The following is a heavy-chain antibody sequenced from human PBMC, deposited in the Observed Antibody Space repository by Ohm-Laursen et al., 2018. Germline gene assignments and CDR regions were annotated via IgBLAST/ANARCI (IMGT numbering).Heavy chain of an antibody. CDR3: AGAPNLYYFDY. J-gene: IGHJ4*02. CDR1: GASISSRGSY. V-gene: IGHV4-39*01. CDR2: VYHTGTN. D-gene: IGHD1-26*01. Sequence: SDTLSLTCNVSGASISSRGSYWAWIRQTPGKGLEWLASVYHTGTNYYNPSLKTGLTISVDTSKNQFSLKLTSVTAADTAVYHCAGAPNLYYFDYWGQGTLVTVSS.